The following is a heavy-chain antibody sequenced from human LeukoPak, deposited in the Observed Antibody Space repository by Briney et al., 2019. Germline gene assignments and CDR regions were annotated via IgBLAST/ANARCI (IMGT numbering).Heavy chain of an antibody. V-gene: IGHV4-34*01. D-gene: IGHD6-13*01. Sequence: PSETLSLTCAVYGGSFSGYYWSWIRQPPGKGLEWIGEVNHSGSTNYNPSLKSRVTISVDTPKNQFSLRLNSVTAADTAVYYCARGRWHPSVRVDYWGQGTLVTVSS. J-gene: IGHJ4*02. CDR2: VNHSGST. CDR1: GGSFSGYY. CDR3: ARGRWHPSVRVDY.